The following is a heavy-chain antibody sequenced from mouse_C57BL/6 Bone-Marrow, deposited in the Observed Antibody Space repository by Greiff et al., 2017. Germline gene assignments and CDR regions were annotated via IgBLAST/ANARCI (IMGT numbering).Heavy chain of an antibody. Sequence: VQLQQPGAGLVKPGASVKMSCQASGYTFTSYWITWVKQRPGQGLEWIAAICPGGGSTNYNEKFKSKATMTVDTSYSTAYLQRSSLTSEDSAFYYCARDYHGPGYYFDYWGKGTTLTVSS. J-gene: IGHJ2*01. V-gene: IGHV1-55*01. D-gene: IGHD1-2*01. CDR2: ICPGGGST. CDR3: ARDYHGPGYYFDY. CDR1: GYTFTSYW.